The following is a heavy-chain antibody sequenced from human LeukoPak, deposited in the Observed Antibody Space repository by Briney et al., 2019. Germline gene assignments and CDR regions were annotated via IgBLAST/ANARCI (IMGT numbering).Heavy chain of an antibody. CDR3: AVTEYYYDSSGYYSDWFDP. V-gene: IGHV1-69*13. J-gene: IGHJ5*02. Sequence: ASVKVSCKASGGTFSSYAISWVRQAPGQGLEWMGGIIPIFGTANYAQKFQGRVTITADESTSTAYMELSSLRSEDTAVYYCAVTEYYYDSSGYYSDWFDPWGREPWSPSPQ. CDR2: IIPIFGTA. CDR1: GGTFSSYA. D-gene: IGHD3-22*01.